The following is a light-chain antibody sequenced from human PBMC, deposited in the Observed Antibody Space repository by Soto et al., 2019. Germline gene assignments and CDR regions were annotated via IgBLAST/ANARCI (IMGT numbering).Light chain of an antibody. CDR1: QSISSSF. CDR2: GAS. Sequence: EIVLTQSPGILSLSPGERASLSCGASQSISSSFLAWYQQKLGQAPRLIIYGASRRDTGIPDRFSGSGSGTEFTLTISRLEPEDFAVYYCQQYGSSPRTFGPGTKVDIK. CDR3: QQYGSSPRT. J-gene: IGKJ3*01. V-gene: IGKV3-20*01.